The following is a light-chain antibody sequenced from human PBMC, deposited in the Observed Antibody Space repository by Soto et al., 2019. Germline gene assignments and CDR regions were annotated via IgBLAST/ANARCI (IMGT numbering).Light chain of an antibody. V-gene: IGLV2-23*02. Sequence: QSALTQPASVSGSPGQSITISCTGTSSDVGSYNFVSWYQQQPGRAPKLMIYEVNKRPSGVSNRFSGSKSGNTASLTISGLQAEDEADYYCCSYAGSSTYVFGTGTKVTVL. J-gene: IGLJ1*01. CDR3: CSYAGSSTYV. CDR1: SSDVGSYNF. CDR2: EVN.